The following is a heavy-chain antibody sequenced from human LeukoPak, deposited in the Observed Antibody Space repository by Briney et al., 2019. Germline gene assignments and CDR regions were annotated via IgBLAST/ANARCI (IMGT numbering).Heavy chain of an antibody. D-gene: IGHD4-11*01. V-gene: IGHV1-2*02. CDR3: ARDRDYSNTERGFDY. CDR2: INPNSGET. J-gene: IGHJ4*02. CDR1: GYTFTDYY. Sequence: ASVKVSCKTSGYTFTDYYMHWVRQPPGQGLEWMGWINPNSGETNSAQKFQGRVTMTGATSISTAYMELRRVTSDDTAVYYCARDRDYSNTERGFDYWGQGALVTVSS.